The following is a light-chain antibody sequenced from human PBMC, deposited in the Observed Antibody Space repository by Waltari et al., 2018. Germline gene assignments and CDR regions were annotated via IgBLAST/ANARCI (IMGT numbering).Light chain of an antibody. CDR2: GTS. V-gene: IGLV1-40*01. CDR3: QSYDTTLSVV. J-gene: IGLJ3*02. Sequence: QSVLTQPPSVSGAPGQTVTISCTGSGSNIGAGSDVHWYQQLPRAAPKLLIYGTSSRPLGVPDRFFGSTSGTSASLAITGLQAEDEADYYCQSYDTTLSVVFGGGTKLTVL. CDR1: GSNIGAGSD.